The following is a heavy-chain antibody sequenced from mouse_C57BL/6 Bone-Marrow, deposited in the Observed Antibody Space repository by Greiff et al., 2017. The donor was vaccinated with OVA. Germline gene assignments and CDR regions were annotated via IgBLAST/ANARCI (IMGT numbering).Heavy chain of an antibody. Sequence: EVMLVESGGGLVKPGGSLKLSCAASGFTFSDYGMHWVRQAPEKGLEWVAYISSGSSTIYYADTVKGRFTISRDNAKNTLFLQMTSLRSEDTAMYYCARLLHYYAMDYWGQGTSVTVSS. CDR3: ARLLHYYAMDY. D-gene: IGHD1-1*01. V-gene: IGHV5-17*01. CDR1: GFTFSDYG. J-gene: IGHJ4*01. CDR2: ISSGSSTI.